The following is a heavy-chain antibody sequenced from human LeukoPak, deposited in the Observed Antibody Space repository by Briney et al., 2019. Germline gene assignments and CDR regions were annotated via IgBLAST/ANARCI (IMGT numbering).Heavy chain of an antibody. CDR3: ARVRGRTLAGTDYFDY. D-gene: IGHD6-13*01. CDR1: GGSISSYY. J-gene: IGHJ4*02. Sequence: ASETLSLTCTVSGGSISSYYWSWIRQPPGKGLEWIGYIYYSGSTNYNPSLKSRVTISVDTSKNQFSLKLSSVTAADTAVYYCARVRGRTLAGTDYFDYWGQGTLVTVSS. V-gene: IGHV4-59*01. CDR2: IYYSGST.